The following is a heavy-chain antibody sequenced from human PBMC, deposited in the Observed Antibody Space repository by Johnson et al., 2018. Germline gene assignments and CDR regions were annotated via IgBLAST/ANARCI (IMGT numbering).Heavy chain of an antibody. CDR3: AKDGYYYYDSSGYRNEYFQH. V-gene: IGHV3-30*18. J-gene: IGHJ1*01. CDR1: GFTFSSYG. Sequence: VQLLETGGGVVQPGRSLRLSCAASGFTFSSYGMHWVRQAQGKGLEWVAVISYDGSNKYYADSVQGRFTISRDNSKNTLDLQMNSLRAEATAVYYCAKDGYYYYDSSGYRNEYFQHWGQGTLVTVSS. D-gene: IGHD3-22*01. CDR2: ISYDGSNK.